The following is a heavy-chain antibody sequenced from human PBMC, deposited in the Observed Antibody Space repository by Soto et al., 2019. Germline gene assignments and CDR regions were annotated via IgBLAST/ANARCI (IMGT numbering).Heavy chain of an antibody. V-gene: IGHV4-34*01. CDR1: GGSFSGYY. J-gene: IGHJ4*02. CDR3: ASSLSGYSYRYFDY. Sequence: PSETLSLTCAVYGGSFSGYYWSWIRQPPGKGLEWIGEINHSGSTNYNPSLKSRVTISVDTSKNQFSLKLSSVTAADTAVYYCASSLSGYSYRYFDYWGQGTLVTAPQ. CDR2: INHSGST. D-gene: IGHD5-18*01.